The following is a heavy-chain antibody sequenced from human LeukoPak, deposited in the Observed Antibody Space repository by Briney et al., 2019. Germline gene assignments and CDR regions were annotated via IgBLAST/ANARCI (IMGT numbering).Heavy chain of an antibody. J-gene: IGHJ4*02. CDR3: ARVLNDYGDYVIDY. CDR2: ISWNSGSI. Sequence: GGSLRLSCAASGFTFDDYAMHWVRHAPGKGLEWVSGISWNSGSIGYADSVKGRFTISRDNAKNSLYLQMNSLRAEDTAVYYCARVLNDYGDYVIDYWGQGTLVTVSS. V-gene: IGHV3-9*01. CDR1: GFTFDDYA. D-gene: IGHD4-17*01.